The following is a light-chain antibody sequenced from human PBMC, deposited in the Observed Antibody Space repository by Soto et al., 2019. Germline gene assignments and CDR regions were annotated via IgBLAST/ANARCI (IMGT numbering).Light chain of an antibody. CDR2: GTT. CDR1: SSSIGAGFD. J-gene: IGLJ1*01. V-gene: IGLV1-40*01. CDR3: QSYDTSLGGYYV. Sequence: QSVLTQPPSVSGAPGQRVTISCTGSSSSIGAGFDVHWFQHFPGTAPKLLIYGTTNRPSGVPDRFSGSKSGASASLAITGLQAEDEADYYCQSYDTSLGGYYVFGNGTKVTVL.